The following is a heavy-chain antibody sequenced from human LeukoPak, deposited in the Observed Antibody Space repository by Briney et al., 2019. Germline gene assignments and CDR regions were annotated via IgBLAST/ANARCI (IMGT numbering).Heavy chain of an antibody. V-gene: IGHV3-21*01. D-gene: IGHD3-10*02. CDR1: GFTFSSYS. CDR3: AELGITMIGGV. Sequence: GESLRLSCAASGFTFSSYSMNWVRQAPGKGLEWVSCISSGSSYIYYADSVKGRFTISRDNAKNSLYLQMNSLRAEDTAVYYCAELGITMIGGVWGKGTTVTISS. J-gene: IGHJ6*04. CDR2: ISSGSSYI.